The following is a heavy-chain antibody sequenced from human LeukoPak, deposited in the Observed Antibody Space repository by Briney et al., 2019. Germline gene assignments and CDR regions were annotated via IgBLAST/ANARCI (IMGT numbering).Heavy chain of an antibody. CDR2: ISSSSSYI. V-gene: IGHV3-21*01. Sequence: GGSLRPSCAASGFTFSSYSMNWVRQAPGKGLEWVSSISSSSSYIYYADSVRGRFTISRDNAKNSLYLQMNSLRAEDTAVYYCARDDHIVATFDYWGQGILVTVSS. D-gene: IGHD5-12*01. CDR1: GFTFSSYS. J-gene: IGHJ4*02. CDR3: ARDDHIVATFDY.